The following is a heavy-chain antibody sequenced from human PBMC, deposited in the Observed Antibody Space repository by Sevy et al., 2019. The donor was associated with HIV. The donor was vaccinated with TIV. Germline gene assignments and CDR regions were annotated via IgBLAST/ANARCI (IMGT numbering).Heavy chain of an antibody. CDR1: GGSISSSSYY. D-gene: IGHD3-3*01. CDR2: IYYSGST. V-gene: IGHV4-39*01. CDR3: ARVRILEWLSDLLLGFYGMDV. J-gene: IGHJ6*02. Sequence: SETLSLTCTVSGGSISSSSYYWGWIRQPPGKGLEWIGSIYYSGSTYYNPSLKSRVTISVDTSKNQFSLKLSSVTAADPAVDYWARVRILEWLSDLLLGFYGMDVWGQGTTVTVSS.